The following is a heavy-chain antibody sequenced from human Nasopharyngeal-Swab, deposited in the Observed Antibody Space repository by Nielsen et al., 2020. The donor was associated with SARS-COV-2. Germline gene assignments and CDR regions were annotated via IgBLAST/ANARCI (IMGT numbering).Heavy chain of an antibody. Sequence: GESLKISCAASGFVFRASAMHWVRQASGKGLEWLGRIGDKDHNYATTYGASVKDRFTISRDDSKNMAFLQMDSLKTEDTALYYCTTDFYFDYWGQGTLVTVSS. CDR2: IGDKDHNYAT. CDR1: GFVFRASA. J-gene: IGHJ4*02. CDR3: TTDFYFDY. V-gene: IGHV3-73*01.